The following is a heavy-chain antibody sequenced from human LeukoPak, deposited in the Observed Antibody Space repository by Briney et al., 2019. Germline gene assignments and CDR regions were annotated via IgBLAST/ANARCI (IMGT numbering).Heavy chain of an antibody. J-gene: IGHJ4*02. D-gene: IGHD1-26*01. CDR2: INANSGGT. Sequence: GASVKVSCKSSGYTFTGYYMHWVRQAPGQGLEGVGWINANSGGTNYAQKFQGWVTMTRDTSISTAYMELSRLRSDDTAVYYCARGSIESGSYYYYFDYWGQGTLVTVSS. CDR1: GYTFTGYY. CDR3: ARGSIESGSYYYYFDY. V-gene: IGHV1-2*04.